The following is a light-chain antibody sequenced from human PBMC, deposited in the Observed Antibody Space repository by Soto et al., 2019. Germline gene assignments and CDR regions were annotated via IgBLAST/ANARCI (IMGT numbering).Light chain of an antibody. V-gene: IGLV1-40*01. CDR1: SSNIGAGYD. CDR2: GNS. Sequence: QSVLTQPPSMSGAPGQRVTISCTGSSSNIGAGYDVHWYQQLPGTAPKLLIYGNSNRPSGVPDRFSGSKSGTSASLAITWLPAEDEADYSCQAYDSSLSGWVFGGGTKLTVL. CDR3: QAYDSSLSGWV. J-gene: IGLJ3*02.